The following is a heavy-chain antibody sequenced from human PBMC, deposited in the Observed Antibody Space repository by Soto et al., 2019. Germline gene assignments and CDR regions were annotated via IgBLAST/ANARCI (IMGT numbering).Heavy chain of an antibody. V-gene: IGHV3-21*01. D-gene: IGHD4-17*01. CDR1: GFTFSSYS. J-gene: IGHJ6*02. Sequence: EVQLVESGGGLVKPGGSLRLSCAASGFTFSSYSMNWVRQAPGKGLEWVSSISSSSSYIYYADSVKGRFTISRDNVKNSLYLQMNSLRAEDTAVYYCARDDYGDYDNYYYYGMDVWGQGTTVTVSS. CDR2: ISSSSSYI. CDR3: ARDDYGDYDNYYYYGMDV.